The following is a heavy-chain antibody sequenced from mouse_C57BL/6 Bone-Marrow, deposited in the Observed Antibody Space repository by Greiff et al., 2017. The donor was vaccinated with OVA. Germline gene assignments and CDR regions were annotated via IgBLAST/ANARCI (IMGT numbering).Heavy chain of an antibody. Sequence: EVKLMESGAGLVKPGGSLKLSCAASGFTFSSYAWSWVRQTPEKRLEWVAYISSGGDYSYYADTVKGRFTISRDNARNTLYLQMSSLTSEDTAMYYCTSGYSAMGYWGQGPSVPVSS. CDR3: TSGYSAMGY. J-gene: IGHJ4*01. CDR1: GFTFSSYA. CDR2: ISSGGDYS. V-gene: IGHV5-9-1*02.